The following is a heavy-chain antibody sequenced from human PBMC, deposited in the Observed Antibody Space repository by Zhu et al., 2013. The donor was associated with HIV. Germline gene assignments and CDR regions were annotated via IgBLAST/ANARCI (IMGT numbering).Heavy chain of an antibody. J-gene: IGHJ4*02. Sequence: QVQLVQSGAEVKKPGASVKVSCKASGYTFTTYYTHWVRQAPGQGLEWMGVIYPSGERTNYAQKFQGRVTITADKSTSTAYMELSSLRSEDTAVYYCARDLDSSSSGSKTTYFDYWGQGTLVTVSS. V-gene: IGHV1-46*01. CDR2: IYPSGERT. CDR1: GYTFTTYY. CDR3: ARDLDSSSSGSKTTYFDY. D-gene: IGHD6-6*01.